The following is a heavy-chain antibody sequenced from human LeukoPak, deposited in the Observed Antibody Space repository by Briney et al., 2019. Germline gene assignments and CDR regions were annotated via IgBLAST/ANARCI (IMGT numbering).Heavy chain of an antibody. CDR3: ARDRGPSSPKYDTFDY. CDR1: GGSFSGYY. Sequence: SETLSLTCAVYGGSFSGYYWSWIRQPPGKGLEWIGEINHSGSTNYNPSLKSRVTISVDTSKNQFSLKLSSVTAADTAVYYCARDRGPSSPKYDTFDYWGQGTLVTVSS. V-gene: IGHV4-34*01. D-gene: IGHD3-22*01. J-gene: IGHJ4*02. CDR2: INHSGST.